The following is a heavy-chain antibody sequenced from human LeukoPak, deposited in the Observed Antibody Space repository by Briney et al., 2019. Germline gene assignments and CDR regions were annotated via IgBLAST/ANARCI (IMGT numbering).Heavy chain of an antibody. CDR3: ARGRYCAGGGCRLFDF. V-gene: IGHV4-59*01. CDR1: GGSISGYF. CDR2: IFYGGNT. J-gene: IGHJ4*02. D-gene: IGHD2-8*02. Sequence: SETLSLACSVSGGSISGYFWSWIREPPGRGLEWIGYIFYGGNTKYNPSLKSRVAMSADASKNQYSLSLSSVTAADTAIYYCARGRYCAGGGCRLFDFWGQGTLVGVSS.